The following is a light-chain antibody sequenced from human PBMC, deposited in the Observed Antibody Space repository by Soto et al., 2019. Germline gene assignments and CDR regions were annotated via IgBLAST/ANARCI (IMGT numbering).Light chain of an antibody. V-gene: IGKV3-15*01. CDR2: GAS. CDR3: QQSNNCPKT. Sequence: ETVMTRSPATLSVSPGERVTLSRRASQSVSSNLAWYQQKPGQAPRLLVYGASTRATGIPARFSGSGSGTEFTLTISSLQSEDFAVYYCQQSNNCPKTFGQGTKVEIK. J-gene: IGKJ1*01. CDR1: QSVSSN.